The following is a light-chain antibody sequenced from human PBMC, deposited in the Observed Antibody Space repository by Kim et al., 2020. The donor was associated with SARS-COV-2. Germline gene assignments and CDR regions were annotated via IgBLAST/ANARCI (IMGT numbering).Light chain of an antibody. Sequence: VSPGQTASITCSGDKLGDKYTCWYQQKPGQSPVLVIYRDNQRPSGIPERFSGSNSGNTATLTISGTQAMDEADYYCQAWDSSTAVFGGGTQLTVL. CDR1: KLGDKY. CDR3: QAWDSSTAV. J-gene: IGLJ3*02. V-gene: IGLV3-1*01. CDR2: RDN.